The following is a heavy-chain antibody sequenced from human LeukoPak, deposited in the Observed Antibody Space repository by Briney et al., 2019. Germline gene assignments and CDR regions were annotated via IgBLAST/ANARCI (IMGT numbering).Heavy chain of an antibody. Sequence: PSETLSLTCAVYGGSFSGYYWSWIRQPPGKGLEWIGEINHSGSTNYNPSLKSRVTISVDTSKNQFSLKLSSVTAADTAVYYCARDRHYYGSGSYFDYWGQGTLVTVSS. V-gene: IGHV4-34*01. CDR1: GGSFSGYY. CDR3: ARDRHYYGSGSYFDY. D-gene: IGHD3-10*01. J-gene: IGHJ4*02. CDR2: INHSGST.